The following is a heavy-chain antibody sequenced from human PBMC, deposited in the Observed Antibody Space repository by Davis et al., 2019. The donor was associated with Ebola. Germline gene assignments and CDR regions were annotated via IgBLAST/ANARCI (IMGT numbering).Heavy chain of an antibody. V-gene: IGHV3-30*18. CDR3: AKDLPVWFGELLPAIDP. Sequence: GESLKISCAASGFTFSSYGMHWVRQAPGKGLEWVAVISYDGSNKYYADSVKGRFTISRDNSKNTLYLQMNSLRAEDTAVYYCAKDLPVWFGELLPAIDPWGQGTLVTVSS. J-gene: IGHJ5*02. CDR2: ISYDGSNK. CDR1: GFTFSSYG. D-gene: IGHD3-10*01.